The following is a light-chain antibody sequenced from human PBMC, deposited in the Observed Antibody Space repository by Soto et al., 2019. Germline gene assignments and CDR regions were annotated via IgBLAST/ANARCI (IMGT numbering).Light chain of an antibody. CDR1: QGINNF. V-gene: IGKV1-9*01. J-gene: IGKJ4*01. CDR3: QQLKDYPLT. Sequence: DIQLTQSPSFLSASVGERVVITCRASQGINNFLAWYQQKPGKAPKLLIYVASTLQNGVPSRFSGSASGTEFTLTISSPQPEDFGTFYCQQLKDYPLTFGGGTKVDIK. CDR2: VAS.